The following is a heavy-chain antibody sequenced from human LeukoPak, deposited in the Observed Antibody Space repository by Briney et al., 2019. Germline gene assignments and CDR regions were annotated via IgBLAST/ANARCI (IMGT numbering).Heavy chain of an antibody. CDR2: ISSSSTI. Sequence: PGGSLRLSCAASGFTFSSYSMNWVRQAPGKGLEWVSYISSSSTIYYADSVKGRFTISRDNAKNSLYLQMNSLRAEDTAVYYCARAITIFGVVQHYFDYWGQGTLVTVSS. CDR3: ARAITIFGVVQHYFDY. CDR1: GFTFSSYS. J-gene: IGHJ4*02. V-gene: IGHV3-48*01. D-gene: IGHD3-3*01.